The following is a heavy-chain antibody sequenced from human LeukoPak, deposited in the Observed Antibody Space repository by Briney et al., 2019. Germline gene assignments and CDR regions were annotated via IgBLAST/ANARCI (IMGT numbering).Heavy chain of an antibody. CDR3: ARDSNYWYFDY. J-gene: IGHJ4*02. CDR2: IYPGDSDT. Sequence: GESLKISCKGSGYSFTSYWIGWVRQMPGKGLEWMGIIYPGDSDTRYSPSFQGQVTISRDNSKNTLYLQMNSLRAEDTAVYYCARDSNYWYFDYWGQGTLVTVSS. D-gene: IGHD4-11*01. V-gene: IGHV5-51*01. CDR1: GYSFTSYW.